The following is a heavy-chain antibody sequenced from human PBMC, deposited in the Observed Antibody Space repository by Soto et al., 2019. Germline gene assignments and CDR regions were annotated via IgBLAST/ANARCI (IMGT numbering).Heavy chain of an antibody. J-gene: IGHJ6*02. CDR3: ARDRRTLYGMDV. CDR1: GFTVSSNY. CDR2: IYSGSST. V-gene: IGHV3-66*01. Sequence: EVQLVESGGGLVQPGGSLRLSCAASGFTVSSNYMSWVRQAPGKGLEWVSVIYSGSSTYYADSVKGRFTISRDNSENTLYLQMNSLRAEDTAVYYCARDRRTLYGMDVWGQGTTVTVSS.